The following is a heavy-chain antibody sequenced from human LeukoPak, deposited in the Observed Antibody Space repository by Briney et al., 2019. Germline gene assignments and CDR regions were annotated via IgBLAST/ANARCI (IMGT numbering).Heavy chain of an antibody. D-gene: IGHD6-19*01. CDR1: GGSISSYY. V-gene: IGHV4-59*08. J-gene: IGHJ4*02. CDR2: IYYSGST. CDR3: ASSSSGWYISIDY. Sequence: SETLSLTRTVSGGSISSYYWSWIRQPPGKGLEWIGYIYYSGSTNYNPSLKSRVTISVDTSKNQFSLKLSSVTAADTAVYYCASSSSGWYISIDYWGQGTLVTVSS.